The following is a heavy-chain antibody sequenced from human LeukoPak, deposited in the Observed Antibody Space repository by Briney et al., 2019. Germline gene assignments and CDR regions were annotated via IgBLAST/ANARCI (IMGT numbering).Heavy chain of an antibody. J-gene: IGHJ4*02. V-gene: IGHV4-4*07. CDR2: IYTSGST. CDR3: ARAAAAGTTYYFDY. D-gene: IGHD6-13*01. CDR1: GGSISSYY. Sequence: SETLSLTCTVSGGSISSYYWNWIRQPAGKGLEWIGRIYTSGSTNYNPSLKSRVTMSVDTSKNQFSLKLSSVTAADTAVYYCARAAAAGTTYYFDYWGQGTLVTVSS.